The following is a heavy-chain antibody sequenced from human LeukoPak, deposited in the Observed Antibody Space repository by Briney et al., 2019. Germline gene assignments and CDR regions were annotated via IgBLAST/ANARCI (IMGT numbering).Heavy chain of an antibody. CDR1: GFTFSNYW. Sequence: GGSLRLSCAASGFTFSNYWMSWVRQAPGKGLEWVANIKQDGSEKYYVDSVKGRFTISRDNSKNTLSLQVSSLRAEDTAVYYCAKDRYSYAFEYSDSWGQGTLVTVSS. V-gene: IGHV3-7*01. D-gene: IGHD5-18*01. CDR2: IKQDGSEK. CDR3: AKDRYSYAFEYSDS. J-gene: IGHJ4*02.